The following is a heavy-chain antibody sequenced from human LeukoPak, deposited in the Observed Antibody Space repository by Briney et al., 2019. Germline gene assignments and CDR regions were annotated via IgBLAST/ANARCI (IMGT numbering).Heavy chain of an antibody. CDR2: ISSSSSYT. CDR1: GFAFSDYY. Sequence: GGSLRLSCAASGFAFSDYYMSWIRPAPGKGLEWVSYISSSSSYTNYADSVKGRFTISRDNAKNSLYLQMNSLRAEDTAVYYCARDLEDSSPFGAFDMWGQGTMVTVSS. V-gene: IGHV3-11*05. CDR3: ARDLEDSSPFGAFDM. D-gene: IGHD3-22*01. J-gene: IGHJ3*02.